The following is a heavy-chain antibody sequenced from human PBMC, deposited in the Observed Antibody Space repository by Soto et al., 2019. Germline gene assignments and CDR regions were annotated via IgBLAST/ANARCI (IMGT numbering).Heavy chain of an antibody. D-gene: IGHD3-22*01. CDR2: IDQSGST. CDR1: GGSFSGYY. J-gene: IGHJ5*02. V-gene: IGHV4-34*01. Sequence: SETLSLTCAVYGGSFSGYYWNWLRQPPGEGLEWIGKIDQSGSTNYNPSLKSRVPMSVDTSRSQFSLKLTSVTAMDTAVYYCAGYHNRSGYRYNWFDPWGQGTLVTVSS. CDR3: AGYHNRSGYRYNWFDP.